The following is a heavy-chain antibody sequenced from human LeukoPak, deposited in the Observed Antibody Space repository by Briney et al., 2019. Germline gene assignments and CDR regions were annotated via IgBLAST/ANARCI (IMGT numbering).Heavy chain of an antibody. J-gene: IGHJ4*02. D-gene: IGHD1-1*01. CDR1: GGTFSSYA. CDR2: IIPIFGTA. CDR3: ARDPRSKNWNDAGIFDY. Sequence: SVKVSCKASGGTFSSYAISWVRQAPGQGLEWMGGIIPIFGTANYAQKFQGRITITADKSTSTAYMELSSLRSDDTAVYYCARDPRSKNWNDAGIFDYWGQGTLVTVSS. V-gene: IGHV1-69*06.